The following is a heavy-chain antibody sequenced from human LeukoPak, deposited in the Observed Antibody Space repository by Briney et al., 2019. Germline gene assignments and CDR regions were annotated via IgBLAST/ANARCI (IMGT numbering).Heavy chain of an antibody. D-gene: IGHD2-15*01. V-gene: IGHV3-23*01. CDR3: ATLRSVYYFDN. CDR2: ISGSGGTT. J-gene: IGHJ4*02. CDR1: GFTFSSYA. Sequence: GGSLRLSCAASGFTFSSYAMTWARQAPGKGLEWVSTISGSGGTTYYADSVKGRFTVSRDNSKNTLYLQMSSLRADNTAVYYCATLRSVYYFDNWGQGTLVTVSS.